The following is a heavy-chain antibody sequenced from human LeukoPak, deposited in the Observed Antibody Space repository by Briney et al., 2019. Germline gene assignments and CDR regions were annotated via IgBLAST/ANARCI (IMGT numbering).Heavy chain of an antibody. CDR3: ARHRVPRSIAARRVDSGAFDI. V-gene: IGHV1-18*01. Sequence: GASVKVSCKASGYTFTSYGISWVRQAPGQGLEWMGWISAYNGNTNYAQKLQGRVTMTTDTSTSTAYMELRSLRSDDTAVYYCARHRVPRSIAARRVDSGAFDIWGQGTMVTVSS. D-gene: IGHD6-6*01. CDR2: ISAYNGNT. CDR1: GYTFTSYG. J-gene: IGHJ3*02.